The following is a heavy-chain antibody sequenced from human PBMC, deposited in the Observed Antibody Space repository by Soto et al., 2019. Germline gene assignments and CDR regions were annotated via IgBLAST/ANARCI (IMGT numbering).Heavy chain of an antibody. Sequence: EVQLVESGGGLVQPGGSLKLSCAASGFTFSGSAMHWVRQASGKGLEWVGRIRRKANSYATAYAASVKGRFTIPRDDSKNTAYLQMNSLKTEDTAVYYCTRPHGYCIGGSCYYWYFDLWGRGTLVTVSS. CDR1: GFTFSGSA. J-gene: IGHJ2*01. CDR2: IRRKANSYAT. D-gene: IGHD2-15*01. V-gene: IGHV3-73*01. CDR3: TRPHGYCIGGSCYYWYFDL.